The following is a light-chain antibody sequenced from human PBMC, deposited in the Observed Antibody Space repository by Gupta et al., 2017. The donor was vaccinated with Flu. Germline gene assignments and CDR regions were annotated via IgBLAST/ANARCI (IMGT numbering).Light chain of an antibody. CDR2: WAS. CDR1: QSVLYSSNNKNY. CDR3: QQYFSSLKT. J-gene: IGKJ1*01. V-gene: IGKV4-1*01. Sequence: YLGERATINCKSSQSVLYSSNNKNYLAWYQQKPGQPPKLLIYWASTRESGVPDRFSGSGSGTDFTLTISSLQAEDVAVYYCQQYFSSLKTFGQGTKVEIK.